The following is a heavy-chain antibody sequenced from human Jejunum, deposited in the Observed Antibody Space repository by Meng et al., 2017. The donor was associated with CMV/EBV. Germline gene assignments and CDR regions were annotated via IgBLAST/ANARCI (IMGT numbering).Heavy chain of an antibody. CDR3: ARLTILGGAIT. D-gene: IGHD3-3*01. CDR1: GYSFAPSW. Sequence: GSGYSFAPSWFGSVRPMPGKGLEWMGVLFPRDSKTMYRPSFPGHVTISADKAISTAYLEWSSLKASDSAMYYCARLTILGGAITWGQGTLVTVSS. J-gene: IGHJ4*03. CDR2: LFPRDSKT. V-gene: IGHV5-51*01.